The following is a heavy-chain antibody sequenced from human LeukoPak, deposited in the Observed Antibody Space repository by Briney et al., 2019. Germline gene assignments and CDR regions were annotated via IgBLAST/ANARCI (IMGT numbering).Heavy chain of an antibody. CDR2: IYSDNT. CDR3: ARRAGAYSHPYDY. V-gene: IGHV3-53*01. J-gene: IGHJ4*02. Sequence: GGSLRLSCTVSGFTVSSNSMSWVRQAPGKGLEWVSFIYSDNTHYSDTVQGRFTISRDNSKNTLYLQMNSLRAEDTAVYYRARRAGAYSHPYDYWGQGTLVTLSS. D-gene: IGHD4/OR15-4a*01. CDR1: GFTVSSNS.